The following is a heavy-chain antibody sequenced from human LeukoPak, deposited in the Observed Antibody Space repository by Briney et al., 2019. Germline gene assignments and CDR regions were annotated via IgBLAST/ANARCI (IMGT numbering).Heavy chain of an antibody. CDR3: ARVVTVASSYYFDC. CDR1: GFTFSSYS. Sequence: PGGSLRLSCAASGFTFSSYSMNWVRQAPGKGLEWVSSITSSSSYIYYADSVKGRFTISRANAKNSLYLQMNGLRVEDTAVYYCARVVTVASSYYFDCWGQGTLVTVSS. V-gene: IGHV3-21*01. CDR2: ITSSSSYI. J-gene: IGHJ4*02. D-gene: IGHD6-19*01.